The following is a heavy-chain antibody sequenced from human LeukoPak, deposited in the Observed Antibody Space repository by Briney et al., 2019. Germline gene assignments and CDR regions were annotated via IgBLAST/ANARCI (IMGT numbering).Heavy chain of an antibody. CDR2: IYYSGSN. Sequence: SETLSLTCTVSGGSISSYYWSWIRQPPGKGLEWIGYIYYSGSNNYNPSLKSRVTISVDTSKNQFSLKLSSVTAADTAVYFCARKGSSSWANPFDYWGQGTLVTVSS. CDR3: ARKGSSSWANPFDY. V-gene: IGHV4-59*01. J-gene: IGHJ4*02. CDR1: GGSISSYY. D-gene: IGHD6-13*01.